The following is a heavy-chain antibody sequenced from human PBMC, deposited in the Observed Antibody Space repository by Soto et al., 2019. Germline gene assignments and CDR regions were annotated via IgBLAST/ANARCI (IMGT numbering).Heavy chain of an antibody. Sequence: GGSLRLSCAASGFTFSSYAMSWVRQAPGKGLEWVSAISGSGGSTYYADSVKGRFTISRDNSKNTLYLQMNSLRAEDTAVYYCAKPSPYGGNFLTYFDYWGQGTLVTVSS. CDR3: AKPSPYGGNFLTYFDY. CDR1: GFTFSSYA. V-gene: IGHV3-23*01. D-gene: IGHD3-9*01. J-gene: IGHJ4*02. CDR2: ISGSGGST.